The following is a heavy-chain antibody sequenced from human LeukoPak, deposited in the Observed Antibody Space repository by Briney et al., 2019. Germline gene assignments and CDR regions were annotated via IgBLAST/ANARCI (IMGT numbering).Heavy chain of an antibody. CDR1: GFTFSDYY. J-gene: IGHJ4*02. CDR3: ARDLKSTIAAAVYFDS. CDR2: ISSSGSTI. D-gene: IGHD6-13*01. Sequence: GGSLRLSCAASGFTFSDYYMSWIRQAPGKGLEWVSYISSSGSTIYYADSVKGRFTISRDNAKNSLYLQMNSLRAEDTAVYYCARDLKSTIAAAVYFDSWGQGTLVTVSS. V-gene: IGHV3-11*01.